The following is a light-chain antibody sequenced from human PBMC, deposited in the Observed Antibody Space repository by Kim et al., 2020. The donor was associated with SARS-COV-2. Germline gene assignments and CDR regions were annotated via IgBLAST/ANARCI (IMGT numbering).Light chain of an antibody. CDR3: QSYDDSLSGSV. J-gene: IGLJ2*01. V-gene: IGLV1-40*01. CDR2: IID. Sequence: QRVTISCPGSSPNIGAGFAVHWYQQLPGAAPKLLIYIIDNRPSGVPDRFSGSRSGASASLTITGLQAEDEADYVCQSYDDSLSGSVFGGGTQLTVL. CDR1: SPNIGAGFA.